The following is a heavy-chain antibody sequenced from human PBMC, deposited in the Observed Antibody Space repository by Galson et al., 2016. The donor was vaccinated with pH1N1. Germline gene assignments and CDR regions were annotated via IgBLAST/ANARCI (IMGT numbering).Heavy chain of an antibody. J-gene: IGHJ6*02. D-gene: IGHD3-10*01. CDR3: ARMGVAAGGRYSYGMDV. CDR1: GFSLSTFGVR. CDR2: IDWDDEQ. V-gene: IGHV2-70*04. Sequence: PALVKPTQTLTLTCTFSGFSLSTFGVRVSWIRQSPGKALEWLARIDWDDEQFYSPSLKTRLTITKDTSKDQVVLTMTNMDPVDTGTYYCARMGVAAGGRYSYGMDVWGQGTTVTVSS.